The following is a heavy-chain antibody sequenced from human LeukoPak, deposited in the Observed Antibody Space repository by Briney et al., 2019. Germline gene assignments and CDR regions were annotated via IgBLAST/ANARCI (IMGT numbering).Heavy chain of an antibody. Sequence: GGSLRLSCAASGFTFSSYSMNWVRQAPGKGLEWVSSISSSSYIYYADSVKGRFTISRDNAKNSLYLQMNSLRAEDTAVYYCARGSSASSSPYYFDYWGQGTLVTVSS. D-gene: IGHD6-6*01. J-gene: IGHJ4*02. V-gene: IGHV3-21*06. CDR1: GFTFSSYS. CDR2: ISSSSYI. CDR3: ARGSSASSSPYYFDY.